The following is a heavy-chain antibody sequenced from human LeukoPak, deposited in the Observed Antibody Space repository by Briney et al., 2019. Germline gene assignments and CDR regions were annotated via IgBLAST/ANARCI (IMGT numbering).Heavy chain of an antibody. CDR2: IYHSGSS. D-gene: IGHD2-21*02. J-gene: IGHJ4*02. Sequence: SETLSLTCAVSGVSMGSGGYSWSWVRQPPGKGLEGIGYIYHSGSSYYNPSLKSRVTIPMARSKNQFSLRLTSLTAADTAVYYCVSAYCGGDCYHSLLTNWGQGILVTVSS. CDR1: GVSMGSGGYS. V-gene: IGHV4-30-2*01. CDR3: VSAYCGGDCYHSLLTN.